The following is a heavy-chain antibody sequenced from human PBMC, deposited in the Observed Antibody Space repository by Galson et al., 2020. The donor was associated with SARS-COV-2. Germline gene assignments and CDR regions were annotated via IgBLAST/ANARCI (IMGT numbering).Heavy chain of an antibody. CDR2: INHSETA. Sequence: ETSETLSLTCAVYVGSFSGFSWSWVRQSPGKGLEWIGEINHSETATYNPSLKSRVTISVDTSKNQFSLKLTSVTAAETGVYFCARGSIGVVPAPILGLGPYYEYYAMDVWGQGTTITVSS. J-gene: IGHJ6*02. V-gene: IGHV4-34*01. CDR1: VGSFSGFS. D-gene: IGHD2-2*01. CDR3: ARGSIGVVPAPILGLGPYYEYYAMDV.